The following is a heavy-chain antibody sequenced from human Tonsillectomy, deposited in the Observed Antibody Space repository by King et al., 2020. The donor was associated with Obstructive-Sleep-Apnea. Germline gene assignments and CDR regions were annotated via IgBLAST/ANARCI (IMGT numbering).Heavy chain of an antibody. D-gene: IGHD6-19*01. CDR3: ARVRSIAVAVQYYFDY. Sequence: QLQESGPGLVKPSETLSLTCTVSGGSISSYYWSWIRQPPGKGLEWIGYIYYSGSTNYNPSLKSRVTISVDTSKNQFSLKLSSVTAADTAVYYCARVRSIAVAVQYYFDYWGQGTLVTVSS. V-gene: IGHV4-59*01. CDR2: IYYSGST. J-gene: IGHJ4*02. CDR1: GGSISSYY.